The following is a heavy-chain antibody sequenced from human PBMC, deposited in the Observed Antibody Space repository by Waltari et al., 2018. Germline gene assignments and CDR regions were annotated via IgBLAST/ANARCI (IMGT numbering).Heavy chain of an antibody. CDR1: GFPFSGYW. D-gene: IGHD3-10*01. V-gene: IGHV3-74*01. J-gene: IGHJ4*02. Sequence: EVQLAESGGGLVQPGGSLRLSCAASGFPFSGYWMHWVRHAPGKGPMWASRINTDGSSTTDADSVKGRFTVSRDNARNTLYLQMDTLRAEDTAVYYCATVLSTGEQVGRWGQGTLVTVSS. CDR2: INTDGSST. CDR3: ATVLSTGEQVGR.